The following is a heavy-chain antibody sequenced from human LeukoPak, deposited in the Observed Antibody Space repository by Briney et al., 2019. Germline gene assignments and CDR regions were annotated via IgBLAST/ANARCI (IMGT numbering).Heavy chain of an antibody. CDR2: IYYSGST. CDR3: ARIYGGWVDY. J-gene: IGHJ4*02. Sequence: SETLSLTCAVSGGSISSSSYYWGWIRQPPGKGLEWIGSIYYSGSTYYNPSLKSRVTISVDTSKNQFSLKLSSVTAADTAVYYCARIYGGWVDYWGQGTLVTVSS. CDR1: GGSISSSSYY. V-gene: IGHV4-39*01. D-gene: IGHD4-23*01.